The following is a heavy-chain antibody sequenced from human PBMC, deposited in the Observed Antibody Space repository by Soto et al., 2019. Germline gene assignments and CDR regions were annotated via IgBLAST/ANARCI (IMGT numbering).Heavy chain of an antibody. CDR1: GFTFSSYG. D-gene: IGHD6-13*01. J-gene: IGHJ4*02. V-gene: IGHV3-33*08. Sequence: GGSLRLSCAASGFTFSSYGMRWVRQAPGKGLEWVAVIWNDGSNKYYADSVKGRFTISRDNSKNTLYLQMTSLRAEDTAVYDGARDQQPTAAAEYEFDYWGQGTLVTVSS. CDR2: IWNDGSNK. CDR3: ARDQQPTAAAEYEFDY.